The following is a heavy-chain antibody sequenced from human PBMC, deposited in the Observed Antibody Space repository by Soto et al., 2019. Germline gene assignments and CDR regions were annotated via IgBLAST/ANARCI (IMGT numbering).Heavy chain of an antibody. CDR2: IYYSGST. Sequence: QVQLQESGPGLVKPSQTLSLTCTVSGGSISSGGYYWSWIRQHPGKGLEWIGYIYYSGSTYYNPSLMSRVALSVDTYKNQVSRTLSSVTAAATAVYYCASAEGGGYDHRWFDPWGQGTRVTVSS. D-gene: IGHD5-12*01. J-gene: IGHJ5*02. CDR1: GGSISSGGYY. CDR3: ASAEGGGYDHRWFDP. V-gene: IGHV4-31*03.